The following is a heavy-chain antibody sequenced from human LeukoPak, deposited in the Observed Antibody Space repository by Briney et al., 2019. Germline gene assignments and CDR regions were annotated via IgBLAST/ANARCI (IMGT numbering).Heavy chain of an antibody. CDR2: IYTSGST. D-gene: IGHD3-10*01. CDR3: ASSDGSGRTRDQNWFDP. V-gene: IGHV4-61*02. Sequence: QASETLSLTCTVSGGSISSGSYYWSWIRQPAGKGLEWIGRIYTSGSTNYNPSLKSRVTISVDTSKNQFSLKLSSVTAADTAVYYCASSDGSGRTRDQNWFDPWGQGTLVTVSS. CDR1: GGSISSGSYY. J-gene: IGHJ5*02.